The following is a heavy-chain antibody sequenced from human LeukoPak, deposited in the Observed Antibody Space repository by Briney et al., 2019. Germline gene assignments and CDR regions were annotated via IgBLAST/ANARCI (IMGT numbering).Heavy chain of an antibody. CDR3: SATRSHFDY. Sequence: EGSLRLSCAASGFTFSSYWMSWVRQAPGKGLEWVANIKQDGSEKYYVDSVKGRFTISRDNAKNSLYLQMNSLRAEDTAVYYCSATRSHFDYWGQGTLVTVSS. V-gene: IGHV3-7*01. CDR2: IKQDGSEK. D-gene: IGHD1-14*01. CDR1: GFTFSSYW. J-gene: IGHJ4*02.